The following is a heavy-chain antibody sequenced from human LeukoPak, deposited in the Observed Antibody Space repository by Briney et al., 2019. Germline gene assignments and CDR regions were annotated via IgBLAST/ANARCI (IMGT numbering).Heavy chain of an antibody. D-gene: IGHD4-17*01. V-gene: IGHV3-21*04. J-gene: IGHJ4*02. CDR2: ISSNSLHI. CDR1: GFTFSTCS. CDR3: AKGSSVAVTTQNRRGYYFDY. Sequence: SGGSLRLSCAASGFTFSTCSMNWVRQAPGRGLEWVSSISSNSLHIYYADSVKGRFTISRDNSKNTLYLQMNSLRAEDTAVYYCAKGSSVAVTTQNRRGYYFDYWGQGTLVTVSS.